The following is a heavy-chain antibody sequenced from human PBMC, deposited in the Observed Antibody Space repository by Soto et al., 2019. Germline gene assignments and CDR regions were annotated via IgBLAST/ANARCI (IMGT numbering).Heavy chain of an antibody. Sequence: PGGSLRLSCAASGFTFSDYYMTWIRQAPGKGLEWVSYISSRSSFTNYVDSVKGRFTISKDNAKNSLYLQMNSLRAEDTAVYYCARVGGKDFNYYYDNSDYYNDPLDIWGQGTMVTVSS. CDR2: ISSRSSFT. J-gene: IGHJ3*02. CDR1: GFTFSDYY. D-gene: IGHD3-22*01. CDR3: ARVGGKDFNYYYDNSDYYNDPLDI. V-gene: IGHV3-11*06.